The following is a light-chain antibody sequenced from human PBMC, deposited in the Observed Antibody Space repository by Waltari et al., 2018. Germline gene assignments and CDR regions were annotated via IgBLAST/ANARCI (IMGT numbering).Light chain of an antibody. V-gene: IGLV3-21*02. J-gene: IGLJ3*02. CDR3: QMWNSFSDHWV. CDR2: DDW. Sequence: SDVLTQPPSVSVAPGQTARLTCGGSNLRFRLIPWYQQKPGQPPGVVVYDDWGRPSGIPERFSGSNSGDTATLTISRVEAGDEADYYCQMWNSFSDHWVFGGGTKLTVL. CDR1: NLRFRL.